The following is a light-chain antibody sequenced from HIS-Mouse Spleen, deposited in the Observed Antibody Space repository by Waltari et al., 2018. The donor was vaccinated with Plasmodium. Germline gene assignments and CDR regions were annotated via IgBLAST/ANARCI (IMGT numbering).Light chain of an antibody. CDR1: SSNIGNNY. V-gene: IGLV1-51*01. CDR2: DNN. J-gene: IGLJ2*01. Sequence: QSVLTQPPSVSAAPGQKVTISCSGSSSNIGNNYVSWYQQLPGTAPKLLIYDNNKRPSVIPDRVSGSKSGTSATLGITGLQTGDEADYYCGTWDSSLSAGVVFGGGTKLTVL. CDR3: GTWDSSLSAGVV.